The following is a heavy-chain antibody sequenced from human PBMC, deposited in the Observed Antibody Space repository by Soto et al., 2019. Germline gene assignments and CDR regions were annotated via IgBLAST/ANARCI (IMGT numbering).Heavy chain of an antibody. CDR2: ISGSGGST. J-gene: IGHJ6*03. D-gene: IGHD2-2*01. V-gene: IGHV3-23*01. Sequence: EVQLLESGGGLVQPGWSLSLSCAASGFTFRSYAMNWVRQAPGQGLEWVSAISGSGGSTYYADSVKGRFTISRDNSKNTQYLQMNGLRAEDTAVYYCAKEVYCRSTSCYYYMDVWGKGTTVTVSS. CDR1: GFTFRSYA. CDR3: AKEVYCRSTSCYYYMDV.